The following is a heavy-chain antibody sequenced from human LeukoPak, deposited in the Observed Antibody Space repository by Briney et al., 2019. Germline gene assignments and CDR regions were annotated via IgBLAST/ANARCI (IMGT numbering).Heavy chain of an antibody. CDR3: ATQSSGWYPGWFDP. J-gene: IGHJ5*02. D-gene: IGHD6-19*01. Sequence: SETLSLTCTVSGGSISSYYWSWIRQPPGKGLEWIGYIYYSGSTNYNPSLKSRVTISVDTSKNQFSLKLSSVTAADTAVYYCATQSSGWYPGWFDPWGQGTLVTVSS. CDR1: GGSISSYY. V-gene: IGHV4-59*01. CDR2: IYYSGST.